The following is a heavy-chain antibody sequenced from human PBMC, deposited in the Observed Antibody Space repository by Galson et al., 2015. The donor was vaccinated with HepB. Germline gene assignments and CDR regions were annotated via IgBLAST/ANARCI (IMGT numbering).Heavy chain of an antibody. CDR2: INGDGSST. D-gene: IGHD5-18*01. V-gene: IGHV3-74*01. CDR3: ARAIGYSYGYAY. CDR1: GFTFRNSR. Sequence: SLRLSCAASGFTFRNSRMHWVRQAPGKGLVWVSRINGDGSSTDYAASVKGRFTISRDNAKNTLYLQMNSLRAEDTAVYYCARAIGYSYGYAYWGQGTLVTVSS. J-gene: IGHJ4*02.